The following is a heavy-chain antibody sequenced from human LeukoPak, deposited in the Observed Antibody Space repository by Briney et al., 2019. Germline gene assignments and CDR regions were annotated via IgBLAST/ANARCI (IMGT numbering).Heavy chain of an antibody. V-gene: IGHV4-59*11. CDR3: TRDGGVAVTPLDFDF. CDR1: GASISSHY. CDR2: VPYSGST. J-gene: IGHJ4*02. D-gene: IGHD6-19*01. Sequence: SETLSLTCTVSGASISSHYWSWIRQSPGKGLEWIGYVPYSGSTDYNPSLKSRVTLSVDTSKNQISLRLSSVTAADTAVYYCTRDGGVAVTPLDFDFWGQGTLVTVSS.